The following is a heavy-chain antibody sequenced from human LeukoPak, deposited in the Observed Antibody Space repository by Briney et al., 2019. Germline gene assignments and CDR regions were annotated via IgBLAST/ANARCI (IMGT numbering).Heavy chain of an antibody. Sequence: GGSLRLSCAASGFTFDDYGMSWVGQAPGKGLEWVSGINWNGGSTGYADSVKGRFTISRDDAKNSLYLQVNSLRADDTAVYYCARDRMGPFDYWGQGTPVTVSS. CDR3: ARDRMGPFDY. CDR1: GFTFDDYG. V-gene: IGHV3-20*04. J-gene: IGHJ4*02. CDR2: INWNGGST. D-gene: IGHD2-8*01.